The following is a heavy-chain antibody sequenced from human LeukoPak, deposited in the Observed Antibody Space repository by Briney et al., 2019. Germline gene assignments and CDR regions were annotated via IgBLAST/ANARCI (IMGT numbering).Heavy chain of an antibody. J-gene: IGHJ3*02. CDR3: ATSRKGGYCSSTSCSDAFDI. CDR1: GYTLTELS. CDR2: FDPEDGET. D-gene: IGHD2-2*01. V-gene: IGHV1-24*01. Sequence: ASVKVSCKVSGYTLTELSMHWVRQAPGKGLEWMGGFDPEDGETIYAQKFQGRVTMTEDTSTDTAYMELSSLRSEDTAVYYCATSRKGGYCSSTSCSDAFDIWGQGTMVTVSS.